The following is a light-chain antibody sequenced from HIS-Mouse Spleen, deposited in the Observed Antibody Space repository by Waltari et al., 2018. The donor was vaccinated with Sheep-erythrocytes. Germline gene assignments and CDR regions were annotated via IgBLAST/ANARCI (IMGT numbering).Light chain of an antibody. CDR2: QGS. J-gene: IGLJ2*01. Sequence: SYELPQPPSGSVSPGQTATIPCSGGKLGANYSYWYQPKPGQSPVLVIYQGSKRPSGIPERFSRSNSGNTATLTISGTQAMEEADYYCQAWDSSTAVFGGGTKLTVL. CDR1: KLGANY. V-gene: IGLV3-1*01. CDR3: QAWDSSTAV.